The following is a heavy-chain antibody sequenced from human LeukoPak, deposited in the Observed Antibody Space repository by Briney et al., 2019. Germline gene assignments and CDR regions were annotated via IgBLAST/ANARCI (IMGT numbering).Heavy chain of an antibody. J-gene: IGHJ2*01. Sequence: ASVKVSCKASGYTFIAYYIHWVRQAPGQGLEWMGIINPSGGSTTYAQNFQGRVTMTRDTSTSAVYMELSSLGSEDTAVYYCAREGWELLGWYFDLWGRGTLVTVSS. D-gene: IGHD1-26*01. CDR1: GYTFIAYY. CDR2: INPSGGST. CDR3: AREGWELLGWYFDL. V-gene: IGHV1-46*01.